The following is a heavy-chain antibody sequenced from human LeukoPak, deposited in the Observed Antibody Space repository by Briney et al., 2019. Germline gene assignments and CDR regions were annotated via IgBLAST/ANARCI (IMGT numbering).Heavy chain of an antibody. V-gene: IGHV3-30*02. CDR1: GFTFSSYG. D-gene: IGHD6-19*01. J-gene: IGHJ4*02. Sequence: GGSLRLSCAASGFTFSSYGMNWVRQAPGKGLEWVASIRSDGSDKKYADSVKGQFTISRDNSKSTLNLQMNSLRPEDTAVYYCAKSQVTGWYDFDYWGQGTLVSVSS. CDR3: AKSQVTGWYDFDY. CDR2: IRSDGSDK.